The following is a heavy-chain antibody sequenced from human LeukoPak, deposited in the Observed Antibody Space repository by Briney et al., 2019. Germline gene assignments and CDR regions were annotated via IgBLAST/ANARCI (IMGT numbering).Heavy chain of an antibody. J-gene: IGHJ4*02. V-gene: IGHV3-74*03. D-gene: IGHD1-26*01. Sequence: GGSLRLSCTASGCTFSGYWMNWVRQAPGKGLVWVSRIGSDGGSTTYADSVKGRFTISRDNAKNTLYLQMTSLRAEDTAVYYCARGGSGNFYYWGQGTLVTVSS. CDR3: ARGGSGNFYY. CDR2: IGSDGGST. CDR1: GCTFSGYW.